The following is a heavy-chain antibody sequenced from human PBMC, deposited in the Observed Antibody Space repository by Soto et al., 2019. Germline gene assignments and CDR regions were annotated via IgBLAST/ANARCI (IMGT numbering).Heavy chain of an antibody. Sequence: QVQLVQSGAEVKKPGASVKVSCKASGYTFTSYDINWVRQATGQGLEWMGWMNPNSGNTGYAQKFQGRDTMTRNTSISTAYMELSSLRSEDTAVYYCARGDNWNPRGYYYYYMDVWGKGTTVTVSS. D-gene: IGHD1-20*01. CDR3: ARGDNWNPRGYYYYYMDV. V-gene: IGHV1-8*01. J-gene: IGHJ6*03. CDR2: MNPNSGNT. CDR1: GYTFTSYD.